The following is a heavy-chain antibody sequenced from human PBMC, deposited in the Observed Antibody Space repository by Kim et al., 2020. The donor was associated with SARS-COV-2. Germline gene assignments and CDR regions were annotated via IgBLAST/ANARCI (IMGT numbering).Heavy chain of an antibody. CDR2: IKHDGSEK. Sequence: GGSLRLSCAASGFTFSNYWMNWVRQATGRGLEWVANIKHDGSEKYYVDFVKRWSTISGDNAKNSQYQQMNRRGGEETAVYYCARHPGYGSGWYDYWGQGTLVTVSS. CDR1: GFTFSNYW. D-gene: IGHD6-19*01. J-gene: IGHJ4*02. CDR3: ARHPGYGSGWYDY. V-gene: IGHV3-7*01.